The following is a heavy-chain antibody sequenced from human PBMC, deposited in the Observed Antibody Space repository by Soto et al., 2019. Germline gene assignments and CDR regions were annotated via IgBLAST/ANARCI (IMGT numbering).Heavy chain of an antibody. Sequence: QVQLVQSGAEVKKPGASVKVSCKTSGYTFTKYAIHWVRQAPGRGLEWMGWINPENGDTTFSEEFQGRLTLTRDTSATTGYMQLSSLRSEDTAMYYCTRVWTEIPPHYYGLEEWGQGTAVTVSS. V-gene: IGHV1-3*01. CDR2: INPENGDT. CDR1: GYTFTKYA. CDR3: TRVWTEIPPHYYGLEE. D-gene: IGHD1-1*01. J-gene: IGHJ6*02.